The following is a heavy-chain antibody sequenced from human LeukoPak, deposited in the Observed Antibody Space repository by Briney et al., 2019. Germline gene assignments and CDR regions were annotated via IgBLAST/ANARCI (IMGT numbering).Heavy chain of an antibody. D-gene: IGHD3-10*02. CDR1: GGTFSSYA. CDR2: IIPIFGTA. V-gene: IGHV1-69*05. J-gene: IGHJ4*02. CDR3: ARVSMFGELLLDY. Sequence: SVKVSCKASGGTFSSYAISWVRQAPGQGLEWMGGIIPIFGTANYAQKFQGRVTITRDTSASTAYMELSSLRSEDTAVYYCARVSMFGELLLDYWGQGTLVTVSS.